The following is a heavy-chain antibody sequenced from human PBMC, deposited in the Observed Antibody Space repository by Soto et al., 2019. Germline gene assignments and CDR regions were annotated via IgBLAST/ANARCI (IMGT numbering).Heavy chain of an antibody. CDR3: ARAPLEYGGGDPNTTPEGAFDI. J-gene: IGHJ3*02. CDR1: GGSISSSSYY. Sequence: SETLSLTCTVSGGSISSSSYYWGWIRQPPGKGLEWIGSIYYSGSTYYNPSLKSRVTISVDTSKNQFSLKLSSVTAADTAVYYCARAPLEYGGGDPNTTPEGAFDIWGQGTMVTVSS. CDR2: IYYSGST. D-gene: IGHD2-21*02. V-gene: IGHV4-39*07.